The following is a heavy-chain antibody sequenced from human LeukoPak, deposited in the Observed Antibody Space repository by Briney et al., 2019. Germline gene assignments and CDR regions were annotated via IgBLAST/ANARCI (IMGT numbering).Heavy chain of an antibody. D-gene: IGHD6-6*01. CDR1: GGSISSGDYY. CDR3: AREDPEAHKFDY. CDR2: IYYSGST. Sequence: SQTLSLTCTVSGGSISSGDYYWRWIRQPPGKGLEWIGYIYYSGSTYYNPSLKSRVTISVDTSKNQFSLKLSSVTAADTAVYYCAREDPEAHKFDYWGQGTLVTVSS. J-gene: IGHJ4*02. V-gene: IGHV4-30-4*01.